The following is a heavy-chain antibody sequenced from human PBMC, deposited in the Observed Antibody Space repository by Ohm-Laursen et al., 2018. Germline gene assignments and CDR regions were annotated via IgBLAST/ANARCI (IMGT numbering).Heavy chain of an antibody. CDR3: ARTYYDFWSGYYRDAFDI. V-gene: IGHV1-2*02. D-gene: IGHD3-3*01. J-gene: IGHJ3*02. CDR2: INPNSGGT. Sequence: GASVKVSCKASGYTFTGYYMHWVRQAPGQGLEWMGWINPNSGGTNYAQKFQDRVTMTRNTSISTAYMELSSLRSEDTAVYYCARTYYDFWSGYYRDAFDIWGQGTMVTVSS. CDR1: GYTFTGYY.